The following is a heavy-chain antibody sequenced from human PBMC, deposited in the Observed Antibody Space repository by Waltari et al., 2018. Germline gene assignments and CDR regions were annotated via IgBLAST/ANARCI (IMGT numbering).Heavy chain of an antibody. CDR3: VRDAFGNTIGGVFDY. CDR1: GFILEESA. Sequence: VQLVESGGGLVQPGKTLRLSCVASGFILEESAMHWVRQVPGKGLEWLSGISWNSNNIVYADSVKGRFTISRDNAENSLYLLMNNLRSDDTALYYCVRDAFGNTIGGVFDYWGQGTLLTVSS. V-gene: IGHV3-9*01. D-gene: IGHD3-3*01. J-gene: IGHJ4*02. CDR2: ISWNSNNI.